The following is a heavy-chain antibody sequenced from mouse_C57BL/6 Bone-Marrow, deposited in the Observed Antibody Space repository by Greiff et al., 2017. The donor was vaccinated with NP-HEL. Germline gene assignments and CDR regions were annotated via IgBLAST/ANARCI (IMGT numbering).Heavy chain of an antibody. CDR1: GFSLTSYG. CDR3: ARKGYYGSSHWYFDV. CDR2: IWSGGST. D-gene: IGHD1-1*01. Sequence: QVQLKESGPGLVQPSQSLSITCTVSGFSLTSYGVHWVRQSPGKGLEWLGVIWSGGSTDYNAAFISRLSISKDNSKSQVFFKMNSLQADDTAIYYCARKGYYGSSHWYFDVWGTGTTVTVSS. V-gene: IGHV2-2*01. J-gene: IGHJ1*03.